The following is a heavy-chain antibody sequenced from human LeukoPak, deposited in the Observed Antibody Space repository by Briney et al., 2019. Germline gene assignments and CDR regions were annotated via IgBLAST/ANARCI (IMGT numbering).Heavy chain of an antibody. CDR1: GFTFSSYA. J-gene: IGHJ4*02. D-gene: IGHD3-16*01. Sequence: PGGSLRLSCAASGFTFSSYATSWVRQAPGKGLEWVSAISGSGGSTYYADSVKGRFTISRDNSKNTLYLQMNSLRAEGTAVYYCAMGRVWHFDYWGQGTLVTVSS. CDR2: ISGSGGST. CDR3: AMGRVWHFDY. V-gene: IGHV3-23*01.